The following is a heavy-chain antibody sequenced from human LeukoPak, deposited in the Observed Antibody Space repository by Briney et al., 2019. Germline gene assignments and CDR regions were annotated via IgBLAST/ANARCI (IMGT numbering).Heavy chain of an antibody. V-gene: IGHV3-48*03. J-gene: IGHJ4*02. CDR2: IRSSGGTI. CDR3: ARKLTGTTYFDC. D-gene: IGHD1-1*01. CDR1: GFTFSSYD. Sequence: GGSLRLSCAASGFTFSSYDMNWVRQAPGKGLEWVSYIRSSGGTIYYADSVKGRFTISRDSAKNSVYLRMNSLRAEDTALYYCARKLTGTTYFDCWGQGTLVTVSP.